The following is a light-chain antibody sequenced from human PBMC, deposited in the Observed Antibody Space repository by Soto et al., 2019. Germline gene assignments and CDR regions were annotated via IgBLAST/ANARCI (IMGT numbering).Light chain of an antibody. CDR2: DVT. Sequence: QSVLSHPASVSWSPGQSITISCTGTSSDVGGYIYVSWYQQHPGKAPKLMIYDVTSRPSGVSYRFSGSKSGNTASLTISGLQAEEQADHYCSSYTTSTSYVFGTGTKVTVL. J-gene: IGLJ1*01. V-gene: IGLV2-14*01. CDR1: SSDVGGYIY. CDR3: SSYTTSTSYV.